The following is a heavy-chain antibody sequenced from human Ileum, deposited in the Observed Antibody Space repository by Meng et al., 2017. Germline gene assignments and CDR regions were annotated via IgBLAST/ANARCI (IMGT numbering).Heavy chain of an antibody. Sequence: QVQLVESGGALVTPGGSLRLSCAASGFNFSDFYTGWVRQAPGKGLEFIAYISAIGNTYFADSCLGRVTVSRDSAQKVLYLQMTRMRAEDTAVYYCAKSPRGIDFDDWGQGILVTVSS. V-gene: IGHV3-11*01. CDR1: GFNFSDFY. J-gene: IGHJ4*02. CDR3: AKSPRGIDFDD. D-gene: IGHD3-10*01. CDR2: ISAIGNT.